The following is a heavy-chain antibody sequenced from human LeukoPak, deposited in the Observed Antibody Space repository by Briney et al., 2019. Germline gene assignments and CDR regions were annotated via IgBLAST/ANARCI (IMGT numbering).Heavy chain of an antibody. CDR3: ARDPRQEGWFDP. Sequence: ASVKVSCKASGYIFTGYYMHWVRQAPGQGLEWMGRINPNSGGTNYAQKFQGRVTMTRDTSISTAYMDLSRLRSDDTAVYYCARDPRQEGWFDPWGQGTLVTVSS. CDR2: INPNSGGT. V-gene: IGHV1-2*06. J-gene: IGHJ5*02. CDR1: GYIFTGYY.